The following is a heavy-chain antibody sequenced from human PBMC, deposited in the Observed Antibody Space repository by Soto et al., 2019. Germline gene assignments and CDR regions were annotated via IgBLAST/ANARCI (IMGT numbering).Heavy chain of an antibody. V-gene: IGHV3-30-3*01. J-gene: IGHJ4*02. Sequence: PGRSLRLSCPASGFTFSSYAMHRVRQAPGKGLEWVAVISYDGSNKYYADYVKGRVTISRDNSKNTLYLQMNSLRAEDTAVHYCARDQTASFDYWGEGCLVTVCS. CDR3: ARDQTASFDY. CDR1: GFTFSSYA. CDR2: ISYDGSNK.